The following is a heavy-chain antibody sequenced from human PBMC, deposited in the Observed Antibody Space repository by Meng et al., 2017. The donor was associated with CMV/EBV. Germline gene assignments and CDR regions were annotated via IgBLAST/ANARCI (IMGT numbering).Heavy chain of an antibody. CDR1: GGSFSGYY. CDR3: ARVWDSGWDY. J-gene: IGHJ4*02. D-gene: IGHD3-22*01. CDR2: INHSGST. V-gene: IGHV4-34*01. Sequence: QGTLQQWGAGLLKPSETLSLTCAVYGGSFSGYYWSWIRQPPGKGLEWIGEINHSGSTNYNPSLKSRVTISVDTSKNQFSLKLSSVTAADTVVYYCARVWDSGWDYWGQGTLVTVSS.